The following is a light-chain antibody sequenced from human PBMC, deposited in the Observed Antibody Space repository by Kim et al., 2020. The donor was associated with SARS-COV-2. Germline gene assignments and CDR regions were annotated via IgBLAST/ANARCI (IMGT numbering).Light chain of an antibody. CDR1: QDISNF. CDR2: DAS. Sequence: DIQMTQSPSSLSASVGDRVTISCQASQDISNFLNWYQQKPGKAPKLLIYDASTLETGVPSRFSGSGSGTAFTFTISSLQPEDVATYYCQHFDNLPYSFGQGTKLEI. V-gene: IGKV1-33*01. CDR3: QHFDNLPYS. J-gene: IGKJ2*03.